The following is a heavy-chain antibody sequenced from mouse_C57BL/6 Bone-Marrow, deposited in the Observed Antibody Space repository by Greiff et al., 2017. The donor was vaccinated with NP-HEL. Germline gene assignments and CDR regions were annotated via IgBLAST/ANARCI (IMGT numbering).Heavy chain of an antibody. CDR3: ARGGIYDGYYNYFDY. CDR2: IYPRSGNT. Sequence: QVQLQQSGAELARPGASVKLSCKASGYTFTSYGISWVKQRTGQGLEWIGEIYPRSGNTYYNEKFKGKATLTADKSSSTAYMELRSLTSEDSAVYFCARGGIYDGYYNYFDYWGQGTTLTVSS. V-gene: IGHV1-81*01. CDR1: GYTFTSYG. J-gene: IGHJ2*01. D-gene: IGHD2-3*01.